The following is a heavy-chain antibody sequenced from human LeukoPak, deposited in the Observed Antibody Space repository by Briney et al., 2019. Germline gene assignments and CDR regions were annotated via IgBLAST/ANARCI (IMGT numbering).Heavy chain of an antibody. Sequence: ASVEVSCKASGYTVTEYGIHWVRQAPGQRLEWMGWINAGNGNTKYSQNFQGRVTITRDTSASTAYMELSSLRSEDTAVYYCATSIAAAGTDLSYYYYGMDVWGQGTTVTVSS. V-gene: IGHV1-3*01. CDR2: INAGNGNT. CDR1: GYTVTEYG. D-gene: IGHD6-13*01. CDR3: ATSIAAAGTDLSYYYYGMDV. J-gene: IGHJ6*02.